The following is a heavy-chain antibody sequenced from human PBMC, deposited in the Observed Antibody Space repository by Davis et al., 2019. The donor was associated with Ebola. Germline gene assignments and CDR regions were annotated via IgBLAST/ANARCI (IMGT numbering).Heavy chain of an antibody. V-gene: IGHV4-59*08. CDR3: AAVITFGGVIVYDAFDI. Sequence: GSLRLSCTVSGGSISSYYWSWIRQPPGKGLEWIGYIYYSGSTNYNPSLKSRVTISVDTSKNQFSLKLSSVTAADTAVYYCAAVITFGGVIVYDAFDIWGQGTMVTVSS. D-gene: IGHD3-16*02. J-gene: IGHJ3*02. CDR2: IYYSGST. CDR1: GGSISSYY.